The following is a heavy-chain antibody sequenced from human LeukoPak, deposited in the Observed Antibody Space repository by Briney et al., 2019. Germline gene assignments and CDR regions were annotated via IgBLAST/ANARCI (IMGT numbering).Heavy chain of an antibody. CDR2: IRYDGSNK. J-gene: IGHJ4*02. D-gene: IGHD2-15*01. Sequence: GGSLRLSCAASGFTFSSYGMHWVRQAPGKGLEWVAFIRYDGSNKYYADSVKGRFTISRDNSKNTLYLQMNSLRAEDTAVYYCAKRDGTPFDYWGQGTLVTVSS. CDR3: AKRDGTPFDY. CDR1: GFTFSSYG. V-gene: IGHV3-30*02.